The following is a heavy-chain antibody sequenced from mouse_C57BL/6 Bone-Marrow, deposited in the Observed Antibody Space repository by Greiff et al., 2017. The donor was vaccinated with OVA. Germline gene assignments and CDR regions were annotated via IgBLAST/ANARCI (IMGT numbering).Heavy chain of an antibody. V-gene: IGHV5-4*01. CDR1: GFTFSSYA. CDR3: ARDGYYGSSLYAMDY. J-gene: IGHJ4*01. Sequence: EVKLQESGGGLVKPGGSLKLSCAASGFTFSSYAMSWVRQTPEKRLEWVATISDGGSYTYYPDNVKGRFTISRDNAKNNLYLQMSHLKSEDTAMYYCARDGYYGSSLYAMDYWGQGTSVTVSS. D-gene: IGHD1-1*01. CDR2: ISDGGSYT.